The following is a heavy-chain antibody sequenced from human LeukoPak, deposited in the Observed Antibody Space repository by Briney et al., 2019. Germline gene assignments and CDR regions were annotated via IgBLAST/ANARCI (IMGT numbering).Heavy chain of an antibody. CDR1: GFTFSSYA. J-gene: IGHJ4*02. CDR2: IWYDGSNK. Sequence: PGGSLRLSCAASGFTFSSYAMHWVRQAPGKGLEWVAVIWYDGSNKYYADSVKGRFTISRDNSKNTLYLQMNSLRAEDTAVYYCARDWAAYDSSGFFDYWGQGTLVTVSS. D-gene: IGHD3-22*01. CDR3: ARDWAAYDSSGFFDY. V-gene: IGHV3-33*08.